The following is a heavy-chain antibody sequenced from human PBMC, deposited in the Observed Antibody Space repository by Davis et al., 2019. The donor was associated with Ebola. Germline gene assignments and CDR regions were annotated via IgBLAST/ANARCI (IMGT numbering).Heavy chain of an antibody. J-gene: IGHJ3*01. CDR2: IYSSGIT. CDR3: VRHPVGLTDAFDV. D-gene: IGHD1-26*01. CDR1: GDSISDYY. Sequence: SETLSLTCTVSGDSISDYYWGWIRQPPGKGLEWMGSIYSSGITYDNPSLKSRVTVSLDKSKNQFSLKLTSVTAADTAVYYCVRHPVGLTDAFDVWGQGRLVAVSS. V-gene: IGHV4-59*04.